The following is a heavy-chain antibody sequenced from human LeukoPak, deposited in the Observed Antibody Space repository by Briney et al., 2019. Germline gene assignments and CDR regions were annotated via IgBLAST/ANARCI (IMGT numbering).Heavy chain of an antibody. Sequence: AASVKFSCKASGYTFTSYAIEWVRQAPGQSLEWMGWINAGNGNTKYSQKFQGRVTITRDTSANVAYMELSSLRSEDTAVYYCARESDGYYYDSSGWTDAFDIWGQGTMVTVSS. D-gene: IGHD3-22*01. CDR1: GYTFTSYA. J-gene: IGHJ3*02. V-gene: IGHV1-3*01. CDR3: ARESDGYYYDSSGWTDAFDI. CDR2: INAGNGNT.